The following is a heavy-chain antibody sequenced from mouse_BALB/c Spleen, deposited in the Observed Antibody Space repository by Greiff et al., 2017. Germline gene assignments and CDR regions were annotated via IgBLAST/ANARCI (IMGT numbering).Heavy chain of an antibody. CDR2: ISSGSSTI. CDR1: GFTFSSFG. V-gene: IGHV5-17*02. J-gene: IGHJ4*01. D-gene: IGHD2-3*01. Sequence: EVMLVESGGDLVQPGGSRKLSCAASGFTFSSFGMHWVRQAPEKGLEWVAYISSGSSTIYYADTVKGRFTISRDNPKNTLFLQMTSLRSEDTAMYYCARSDGYYDAMDYWGQGTSVTVSS. CDR3: ARSDGYYDAMDY.